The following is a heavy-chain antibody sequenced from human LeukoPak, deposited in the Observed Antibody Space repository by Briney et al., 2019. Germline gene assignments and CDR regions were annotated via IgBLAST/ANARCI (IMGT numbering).Heavy chain of an antibody. CDR1: GGSFSDYH. V-gene: IGHV4-34*12. Sequence: SETLSLTCAVHGGSFSDYHWSWIRQPPGKGLEWIGEIFHRGNPNYNPSLKSRVTISVDTSENQFSLNLSSVAATDSAVYFCTGSSRSTRYYFDYWGQGILVTVSS. D-gene: IGHD6-6*01. J-gene: IGHJ4*02. CDR2: IFHRGNP. CDR3: TGSSRSTRYYFDY.